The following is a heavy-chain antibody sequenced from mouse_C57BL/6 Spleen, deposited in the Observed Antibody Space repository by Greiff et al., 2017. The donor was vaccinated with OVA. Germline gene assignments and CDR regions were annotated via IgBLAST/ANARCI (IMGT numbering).Heavy chain of an antibody. CDR3: ARGDDYDRAWFAY. Sequence: VQLQQPGAELVKPGASVKMSCKASGYTFTSYWITWVKQRPGQGLEWIGDIYPGSGSTNYNEKFKSKATLTVDTSSSTAYMQLSSLTSEDSAVYYCARGDDYDRAWFAYWGQGTLVTVSA. J-gene: IGHJ3*01. CDR1: GYTFTSYW. D-gene: IGHD2-4*01. V-gene: IGHV1-55*01. CDR2: IYPGSGST.